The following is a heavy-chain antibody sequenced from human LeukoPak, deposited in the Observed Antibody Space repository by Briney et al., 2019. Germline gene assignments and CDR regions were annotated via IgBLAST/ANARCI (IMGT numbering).Heavy chain of an antibody. CDR3: ARGETYYYGSGSFDY. D-gene: IGHD3-10*01. Sequence: PSETLSLTCTVSGYSISSGYYWGWIRQPPGKGLEWIGNIYNSGSTYYNPSLKSRVTISVDTSKNQFSLKLSSVTAADTAVYYCARGETYYYGSGSFDYWGQGTLVTVSS. CDR2: IYNSGST. J-gene: IGHJ4*02. V-gene: IGHV4-38-2*02. CDR1: GYSISSGYY.